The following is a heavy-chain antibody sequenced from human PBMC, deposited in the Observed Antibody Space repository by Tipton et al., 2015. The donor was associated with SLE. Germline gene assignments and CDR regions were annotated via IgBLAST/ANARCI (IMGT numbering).Heavy chain of an antibody. Sequence: TLSLTCAVYGGSFSGYYWSWIRQPPGKGLEWIGEINHSGGTNYNPSLKSRVTISVDTSKNQFSLKLSSVTAVDTAVYYCARGDGYNFDYWGQGTLVTVSS. CDR2: INHSGGT. J-gene: IGHJ4*02. CDR3: ARGDGYNFDY. V-gene: IGHV4-34*01. D-gene: IGHD5-24*01. CDR1: GGSFSGYY.